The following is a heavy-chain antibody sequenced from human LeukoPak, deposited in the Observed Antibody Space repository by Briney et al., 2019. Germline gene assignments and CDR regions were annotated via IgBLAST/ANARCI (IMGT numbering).Heavy chain of an antibody. CDR1: GGSISSSNW. V-gene: IGHV4-4*02. J-gene: IGHJ6*04. Sequence: SGTLSLTCAVSGGSISSSNWWSWVRQPPGKGLEWIGEIYHSGSTNYNPSLKSRVTMSVDTSKNQFSLKPSSVTAADTAVYYCARGPEPDYDFWSGYLMDVWGKGTTVTVSS. CDR2: IYHSGST. CDR3: ARGPEPDYDFWSGYLMDV. D-gene: IGHD3-3*01.